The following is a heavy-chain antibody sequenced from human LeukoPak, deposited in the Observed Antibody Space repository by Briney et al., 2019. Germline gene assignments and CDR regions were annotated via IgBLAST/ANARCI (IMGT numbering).Heavy chain of an antibody. CDR2: ISSGGSSM. CDR1: GFTFGSYE. J-gene: IGHJ6*02. D-gene: IGHD4-17*01. V-gene: IGHV3-48*03. CDR3: ARDMTTVTTSSVSGYYFYGMDV. Sequence: PGGSLRLSCAVSGFTFGSYEMNWVRQAPGKELEWVSYISSGGSSMFYADPVKGRFTISRDNAKNSLYLQMNSLRAEDTAVYYCARDMTTVTTSSVSGYYFYGMDVWGQGTTVTVAS.